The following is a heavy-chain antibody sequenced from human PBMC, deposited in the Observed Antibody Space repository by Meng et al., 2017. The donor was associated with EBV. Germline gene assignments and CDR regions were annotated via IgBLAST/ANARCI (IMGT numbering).Heavy chain of an antibody. J-gene: IGHJ4*02. D-gene: IGHD1/OR15-1a*01. Sequence: VQVGRCGAEVKKPGASVKVSCKASGHSFTSYYLHWVRQAPGQGLEWMGIIIPAGGNTNYAQKFRGRFTMTRDTSTSTVYMDLSILTSEDTAVYYCVRELVGGTFDYWGQGTLVTVSS. CDR2: IIPAGGNT. V-gene: IGHV1-46*01. CDR3: VRELVGGTFDY. CDR1: GHSFTSYY.